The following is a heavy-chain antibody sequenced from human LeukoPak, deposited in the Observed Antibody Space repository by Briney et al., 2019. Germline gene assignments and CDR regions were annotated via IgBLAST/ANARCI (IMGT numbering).Heavy chain of an antibody. CDR3: AKAGCSSTNCCDNC. V-gene: IGHV3-30*18. CDR2: ISYDANNK. J-gene: IGHJ4*02. CDR1: GFTFSDYG. Sequence: GGSLRLSCAASGFTFSDYGFHWVRQAPGKGLEWVAVISYDANNKYYADSVKGRFTISRDNSKNTLYLQMNSLRAEDTAVYYCAKAGCSSTNCCDNCWGQGTLVTVSS. D-gene: IGHD2-2*01.